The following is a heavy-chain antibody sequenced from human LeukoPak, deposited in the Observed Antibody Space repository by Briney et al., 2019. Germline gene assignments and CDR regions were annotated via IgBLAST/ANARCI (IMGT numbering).Heavy chain of an antibody. CDR1: GFTFSSYA. CDR2: ISGSGGST. J-gene: IGHJ3*02. D-gene: IGHD3-22*01. Sequence: PGGSLRLSCAAFGFTFSSYAMSWVRQAPGKGLEWVSAISGSGGSTYYADSVKGRFTISRDNSKNTLYLQMNSLRAEDTAVYYCAKGRYYYDSSDAFDIWGQGTMVTVSS. V-gene: IGHV3-23*01. CDR3: AKGRYYYDSSDAFDI.